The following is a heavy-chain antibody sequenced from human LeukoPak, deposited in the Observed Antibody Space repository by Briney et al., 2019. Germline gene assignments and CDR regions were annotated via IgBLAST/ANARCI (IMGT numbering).Heavy chain of an antibody. D-gene: IGHD6-19*01. Sequence: PGGSLRLSCAVSGFTFSDHFLDWVRQAPGKGLEWVGRSRNKAISYTTEYAASVKGRFTISRDDSKNSLYLQMNSLETEDTAVYYCVRVGSVSGSDYLDYWGQGTLVTVSS. V-gene: IGHV3-72*01. CDR3: VRVGSVSGSDYLDY. CDR2: SRNKAISYTT. CDR1: GFTFSDHF. J-gene: IGHJ4*02.